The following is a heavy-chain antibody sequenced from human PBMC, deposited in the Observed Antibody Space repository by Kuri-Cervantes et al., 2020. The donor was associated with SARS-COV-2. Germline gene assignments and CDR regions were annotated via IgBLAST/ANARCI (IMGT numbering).Heavy chain of an antibody. J-gene: IGHJ5*02. D-gene: IGHD6-19*01. CDR3: ARHSGSGWTGNWFDP. CDR2: IIPILGIA. V-gene: IGHV1-69*04. Sequence: SVKVSCKASGGTFSSYAISWVRQAPGQGLEWMGRIIPILGIANYAQKFQGRVTITADKSTSTAYMELSSLRSEDTAVYYRARHSGSGWTGNWFDPWGQGTLVTVSS. CDR1: GGTFSSYA.